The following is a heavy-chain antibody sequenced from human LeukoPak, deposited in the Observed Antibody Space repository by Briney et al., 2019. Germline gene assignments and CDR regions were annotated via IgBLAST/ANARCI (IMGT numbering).Heavy chain of an antibody. Sequence: PGGSLRLSGAASGFTFSSYAMHWVRQAPGKGLKWLAVISYDGSNKYYADSVKGRFTISRDNSKNTLYLQMNSLRAEDTAVYYCARDRYSSGWNWFDPWGQGTLVTVSS. CDR2: ISYDGSNK. CDR1: GFTFSSYA. CDR3: ARDRYSSGWNWFDP. V-gene: IGHV3-30-3*01. J-gene: IGHJ5*02. D-gene: IGHD6-19*01.